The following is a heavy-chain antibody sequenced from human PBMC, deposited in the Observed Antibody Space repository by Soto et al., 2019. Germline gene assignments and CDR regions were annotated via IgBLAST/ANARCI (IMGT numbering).Heavy chain of an antibody. Sequence: QITLNESGPTVVRPTETLTLTCRFSGFSLTTSGVGVCWIRQSPGKAPEWLALIYWDDDKRYSASLKTRLTITQVIYMNQVVLTVSALDPTDIATYYCALRVLRTVFGLVTSTAIYFDFWGQGAPVAVPA. CDR2: IYWDDDK. V-gene: IGHV2-5*02. CDR3: ALRVLRTVFGLVTSTAIYFDF. CDR1: GFSLTTSGVG. J-gene: IGHJ4*02. D-gene: IGHD3-3*01.